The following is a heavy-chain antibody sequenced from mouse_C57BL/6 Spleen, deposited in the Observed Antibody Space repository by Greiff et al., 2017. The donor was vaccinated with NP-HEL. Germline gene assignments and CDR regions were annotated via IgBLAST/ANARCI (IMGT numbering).Heavy chain of an antibody. V-gene: IGHV3-6*01. D-gene: IGHD3-3*01. CDR2: ISYDGSN. CDR3: ARDGGTGYAMDY. J-gene: IGHJ4*01. Sequence: EVKLQQSGPGLVKPSQSLSLTCSVTGYSITSGYYWNWIRQFPGNNLEWMGYISYDGSNNYNPSLKNRISITRDTSKNQFFLKLNSVTTEDTATYYCARDGGTGYAMDYWGQGTSVTVSS. CDR1: GYSITSGYY.